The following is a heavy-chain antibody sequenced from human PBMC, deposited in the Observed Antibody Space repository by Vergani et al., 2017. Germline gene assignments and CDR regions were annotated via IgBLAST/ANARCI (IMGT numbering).Heavy chain of an antibody. V-gene: IGHV3-66*01. CDR1: GFTVSSNY. D-gene: IGHD6-19*01. J-gene: IGHJ3*02. CDR2: IYSGGST. CDR3: ARGRTQWLVAAFDI. Sequence: EVQLVESGGGLVQPGGSLRLSCAASGFTVSSNYMSWVRQAPGKGLEWVSVIYSGGSTYYADSVKGRFTISRDNSKNTLYLQMNSLRAEDTAVYYCARGRTQWLVAAFDIWGQGTMVTVSS.